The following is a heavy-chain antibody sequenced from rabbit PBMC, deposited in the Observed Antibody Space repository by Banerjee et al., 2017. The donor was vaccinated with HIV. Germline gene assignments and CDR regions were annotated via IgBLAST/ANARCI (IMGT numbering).Heavy chain of an antibody. V-gene: IGHV1S43*01. J-gene: IGHJ2*01. D-gene: IGHD8-1*01. CDR3: AREMGGGSYYTT. CDR2: IVSSSGST. Sequence: QSLEESGGDLVKPGASLTLTCTASGIDFSSYYYMCWVRQAPGKGLELIACIVSSSGSTWYASWVNGRCTISSSTSLNTVDLQMTSLTAADTATYFCAREMGGGSYYTTWGQGTLVTVS. CDR1: GIDFSSYYY.